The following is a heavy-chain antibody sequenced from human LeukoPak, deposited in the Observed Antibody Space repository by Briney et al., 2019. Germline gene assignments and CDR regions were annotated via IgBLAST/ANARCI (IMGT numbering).Heavy chain of an antibody. CDR2: IYSGGTT. J-gene: IGHJ4*02. Sequence: GGSLRLSCAASGFTVSSNYMTWVRQAPGKGLEYVSVIYSGGTTSYADSVKGRFTISRDISKNTLSLQMTSLGADDTALYYCVKDSPGESARYLSFWGQGTLVTVSS. CDR1: GFTVSSNY. CDR3: VKDSPGESARYLSF. D-gene: IGHD3-16*01. V-gene: IGHV3-66*01.